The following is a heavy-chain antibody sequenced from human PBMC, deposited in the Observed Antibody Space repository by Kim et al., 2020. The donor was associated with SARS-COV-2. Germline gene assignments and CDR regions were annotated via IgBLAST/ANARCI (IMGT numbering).Heavy chain of an antibody. CDR1: GYTFTTYY. V-gene: IGHV1-46*01. CDR3: ARDGWRQQLVKTRGFDV. J-gene: IGHJ3*01. Sequence: ASVKVSCKASGYTFTTYYMHWVRQAPGQGLEWMGIINPSGGTTSYAQKFQGRVTMTRDTSTSTVYMELSSLRSEDTAVYYCARDGWRQQLVKTRGFDVWGQGTMVTVSS. CDR2: INPSGGTT. D-gene: IGHD6-13*01.